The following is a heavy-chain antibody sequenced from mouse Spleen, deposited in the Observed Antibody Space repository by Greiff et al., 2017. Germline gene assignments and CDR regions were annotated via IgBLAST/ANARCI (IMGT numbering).Heavy chain of an antibody. J-gene: IGHJ3*01. V-gene: IGHV1-82*01. D-gene: IGHD1-1*01. Sequence: VQLQQSGPELVKPGASVKISCKASGYAFSSSWMNWVKQRPGKGLEWIGRIYPGDGDTNYNGKFKGKATLTADKSSSTAYMQLSSLTSEDSAVYFCARTVVATTPFAYWGQGTLVTVSA. CDR1: GYAFSSSW. CDR3: ARTVVATTPFAY. CDR2: IYPGDGDT.